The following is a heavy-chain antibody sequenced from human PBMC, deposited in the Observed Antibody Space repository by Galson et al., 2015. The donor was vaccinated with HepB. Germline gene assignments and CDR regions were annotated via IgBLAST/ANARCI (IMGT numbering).Heavy chain of an antibody. CDR2: IDPSDSYT. J-gene: IGHJ4*02. Sequence: QSGAEVKKPGESLRISCKGSGYSFTSYWITWVRQMPGKGLEWMGRIDPSDSYTYYSPSFQGHVTMSVDKSISTAYLQWSSLKASDTAMYYCARLKGRWEQLASDYWGQGILVTVSS. V-gene: IGHV5-10-1*01. D-gene: IGHD6-6*01. CDR3: ARLKGRWEQLASDY. CDR1: GYSFTSYW.